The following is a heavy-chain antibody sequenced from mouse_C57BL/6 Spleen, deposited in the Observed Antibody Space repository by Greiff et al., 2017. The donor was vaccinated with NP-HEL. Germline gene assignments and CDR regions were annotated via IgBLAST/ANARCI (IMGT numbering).Heavy chain of an antibody. CDR3: ARWRGNGYYDWYFDV. CDR1: GYTFTSYW. D-gene: IGHD2-3*01. V-gene: IGHV1-72*01. CDR2: IDPNSGGT. Sequence: QVQLQQPGAELVKPGASVKLSCKASGYTFTSYWMHWVKQRPGRGLEWIGRIDPNSGGTKYNEKFKSKATLTVDKPSSTAYMQLSSLTSEDSAVYYCARWRGNGYYDWYFDVWGTGTTVTVSS. J-gene: IGHJ1*03.